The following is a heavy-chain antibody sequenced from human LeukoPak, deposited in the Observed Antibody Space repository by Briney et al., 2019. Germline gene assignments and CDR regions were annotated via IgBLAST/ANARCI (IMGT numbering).Heavy chain of an antibody. V-gene: IGHV5-51*01. CDR1: GYSFTSYW. CDR2: IYPGDSDT. D-gene: IGHD4-11*01. CDR3: ARYTPQHSIAFDI. J-gene: IGHJ3*02. Sequence: GESLRISCQGSGYSFTSYWIGWVRQMPGKALEWMGIIYPGDSDTRYSPSFQGQVTISADKSISTAYLQWSSLKASDTAMYYCARYTPQHSIAFDIWGQGTMVTVSS.